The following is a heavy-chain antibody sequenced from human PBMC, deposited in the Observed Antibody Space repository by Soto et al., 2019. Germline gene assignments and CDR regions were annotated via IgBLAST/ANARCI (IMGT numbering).Heavy chain of an antibody. J-gene: IGHJ3*01. CDR3: ARERYSILDV. CDR1: NGSMSSDNW. Sequence: QVQLQESGPGLVKPSGTLSLTCTVTNGSMSSDNWWSWVRQPPGRGLEWIGEIYHGGSTNYNPSLMNRLSRSVDRSRKQFSLRLSSVNAAYPAVYYCARERYSILDVWSQGTMVTV. V-gene: IGHV4-4*02. D-gene: IGHD3-10*01. CDR2: IYHGGST.